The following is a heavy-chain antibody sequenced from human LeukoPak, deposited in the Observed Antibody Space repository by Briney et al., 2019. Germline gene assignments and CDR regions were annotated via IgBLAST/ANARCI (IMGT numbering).Heavy chain of an antibody. CDR1: GFTLSSYS. V-gene: IGHV3-21*01. CDR2: ISSSSSYI. CDR3: ARSRDGYNPKYFDY. J-gene: IGHJ4*02. D-gene: IGHD5-24*01. Sequence: GGSLRLSCAASGFTLSSYSMNWVRQAPGKGLEWVSSISSSSSYIYYADSVKGRFTISRDNAKNSLYLQMNSLRAEDTAVYYCARSRDGYNPKYFDYWGQGTLVTVSS.